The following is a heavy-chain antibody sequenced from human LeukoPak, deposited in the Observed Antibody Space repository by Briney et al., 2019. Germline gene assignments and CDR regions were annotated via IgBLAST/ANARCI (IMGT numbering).Heavy chain of an antibody. CDR2: ISGSGGST. V-gene: IGHV3-23*01. D-gene: IGHD3-10*02. J-gene: IGHJ5*02. Sequence: PGGSLRLSCAASGFTLNSYAMSWVRKAPGKGLEWVLAISGSGGSTYYADAVKGRFTISRDNSKNTLYLQMNSLRAEDTAVYYCAVDVPPEAPWGQGTLVTVSS. CDR1: GFTLNSYA. CDR3: AVDVPPEAP.